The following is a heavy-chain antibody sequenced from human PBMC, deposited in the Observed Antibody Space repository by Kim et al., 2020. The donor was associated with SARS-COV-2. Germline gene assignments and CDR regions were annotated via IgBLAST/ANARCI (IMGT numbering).Heavy chain of an antibody. V-gene: IGHV4-39*01. D-gene: IGHD3-3*01. Sequence: SETLSLTCTVSGGSISSSSYYWGWIRQPPGKGLEWIGSIYYSGSTYYNPSLKSRVTISVDTSKNQFSLKLSSVTAADTAVYYCARLPIFGGNVLGMDVWGQGTTVTVSS. J-gene: IGHJ6*02. CDR2: IYYSGST. CDR1: GGSISSSSYY. CDR3: ARLPIFGGNVLGMDV.